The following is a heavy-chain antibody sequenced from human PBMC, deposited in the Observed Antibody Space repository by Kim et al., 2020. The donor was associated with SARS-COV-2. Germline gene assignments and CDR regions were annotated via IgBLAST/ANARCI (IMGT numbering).Heavy chain of an antibody. CDR2: IYYSGST. V-gene: IGHV4-59*01. CDR1: GGSISSYY. J-gene: IGHJ4*02. CDR3: ARGGRRATTGTGL. D-gene: IGHD1-1*01. Sequence: SETLSLTCTVSGGSISSYYCSWIRQPPGKGLEWIGYIYYSGSTNYNPSLKSRVTISVDTSKNQFSLKLSSVTAADTAVYYCARGGRRATTGTGLWGQGTLVTVSS.